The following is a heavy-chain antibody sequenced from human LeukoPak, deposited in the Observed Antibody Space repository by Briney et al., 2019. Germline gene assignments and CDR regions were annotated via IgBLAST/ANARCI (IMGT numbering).Heavy chain of an antibody. CDR3: ARVRAVAGTKADFDAFDI. Sequence: SETLSLTCAVYGGSFSGYYWSWIRQPPGKGLEWIGEINHSGSTNYNPSLKSRVTISVDTSKNQFSLKLSSVTAADTAVYYCARVRAVAGTKADFDAFDIWGQGTMVTVSS. V-gene: IGHV4-34*01. D-gene: IGHD6-19*01. CDR2: INHSGST. J-gene: IGHJ3*02. CDR1: GGSFSGYY.